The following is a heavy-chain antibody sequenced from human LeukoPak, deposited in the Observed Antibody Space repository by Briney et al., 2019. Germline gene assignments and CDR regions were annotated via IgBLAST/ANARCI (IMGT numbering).Heavy chain of an antibody. CDR1: AFTFSSYA. CDR2: INNVGDSS. J-gene: IGHJ4*02. D-gene: IGHD1-1*01. CDR3: AKGNWRYFDY. Sequence: GGSLRLSCAASAFTFSSYAMSWVRQAPGKGLEWVSAINNVGDSSYYADSVKGRFTISRDNSKNTLYLQMNSLGADDTAVYYCAKGNWRYFDYWGQGTLVTVSS. V-gene: IGHV3-23*01.